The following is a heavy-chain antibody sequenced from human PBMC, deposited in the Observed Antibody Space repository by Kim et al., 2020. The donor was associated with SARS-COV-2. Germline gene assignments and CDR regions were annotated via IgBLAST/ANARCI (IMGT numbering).Heavy chain of an antibody. CDR2: INSDGSST. Sequence: GGSLRLSCAASGFTFSSYWMHWVRQAPGKGLVWVSRINSDGSSTSYADSVKGRFTISRDNAKNTLYLQMNSLRAEDTAVYYCAREVTIFGVVISFDPWGQGTLVTVSS. D-gene: IGHD3-3*01. CDR3: AREVTIFGVVISFDP. CDR1: GFTFSSYW. V-gene: IGHV3-74*01. J-gene: IGHJ5*02.